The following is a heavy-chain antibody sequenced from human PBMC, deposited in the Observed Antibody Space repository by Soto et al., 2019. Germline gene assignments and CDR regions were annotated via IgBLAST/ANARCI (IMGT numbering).Heavy chain of an antibody. CDR2: INHSGST. J-gene: IGHJ4*02. D-gene: IGHD3-22*01. CDR1: GGSFSGYY. V-gene: IGHV4-34*01. Sequence: PSETLSLTCAVYGGSFSGYYWSWIRQPPGKGLEWIGEINHSGSTNYNPSLKSRVTISVDTSKNQFSLKLSSVTAADTAVYYCARDYYKYYDSSGYYRSPAYWGQGTLVTVSS. CDR3: ARDYYKYYDSSGYYRSPAY.